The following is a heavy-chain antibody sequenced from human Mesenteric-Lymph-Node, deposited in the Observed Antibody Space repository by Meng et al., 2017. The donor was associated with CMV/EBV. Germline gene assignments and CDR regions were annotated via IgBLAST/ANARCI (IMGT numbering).Heavy chain of an antibody. CDR3: ARHQRWLKSEGGFNY. CDR1: GGSFSGYY. D-gene: IGHD4-23*01. V-gene: IGHV4-34*01. J-gene: IGHJ4*02. Sequence: QVQLQQVGAGLFKPSETLSLTCAVYGGSFSGYYWSWIRQPPGKGLEWIGEINHSGSTNYNPSLKSRVTISVDTSKNQFSLKLSSVTAADTAVYYCARHQRWLKSEGGFNYWGQGTLVTVSS. CDR2: INHSGST.